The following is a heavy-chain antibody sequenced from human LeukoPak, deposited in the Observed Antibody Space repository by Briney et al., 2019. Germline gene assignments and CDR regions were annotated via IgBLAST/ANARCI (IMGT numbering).Heavy chain of an antibody. Sequence: PSETLSLTCTVSGGSISNYVWSWIRQPPGKGLEWIGYINDSGNTNYNPSLKSRVTISVDTSKNQFSLKLSSVTAADTAVYYCARVAPRDGYNYGGYFDYWGQGTLVTVSS. CDR2: INDSGNT. D-gene: IGHD5-24*01. J-gene: IGHJ4*02. V-gene: IGHV4-59*01. CDR3: ARVAPRDGYNYGGYFDY. CDR1: GGSISNYV.